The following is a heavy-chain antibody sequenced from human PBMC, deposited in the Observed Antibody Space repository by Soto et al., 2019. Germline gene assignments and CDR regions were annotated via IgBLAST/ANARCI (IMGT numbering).Heavy chain of an antibody. CDR2: IYTSGST. J-gene: IGHJ6*02. CDR3: AGDGWSSGYSYYYYYGMDV. D-gene: IGHD5-18*01. CDR1: GGSIRSYY. Sequence: SETLSLTCTVSGGSIRSYYWSWIRQPAGKGLEWIGRIYTSGSTNYNPSLKSRVTMSVDTSKNQFSLKLSSVTAADTAVYYCAGDGWSSGYSYYYYYGMDVWGQGTTVTVSS. V-gene: IGHV4-4*07.